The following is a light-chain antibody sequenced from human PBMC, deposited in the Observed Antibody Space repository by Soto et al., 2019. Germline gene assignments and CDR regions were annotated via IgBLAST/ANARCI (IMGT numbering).Light chain of an antibody. V-gene: IGKV3D-20*02. Sequence: EIGWTPSPATLSVSPGERAALSWRASQSVSSNSLAWYQKNPGQAPRLLIYAASNRATGVPARFSGTGSGTDFTLTISSLEPEDFAVYDCQQRTNWTLTVGGGTKGDI. CDR2: AAS. CDR3: QQRTNWTLT. J-gene: IGKJ4*01. CDR1: QSVSSNS.